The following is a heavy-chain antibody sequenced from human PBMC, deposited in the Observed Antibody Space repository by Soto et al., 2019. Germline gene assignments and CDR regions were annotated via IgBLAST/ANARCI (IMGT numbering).Heavy chain of an antibody. D-gene: IGHD2-2*01. V-gene: IGHV4-59*01. CDR1: GGSISGYY. CDR3: ARHVPYCSDTSHCAYGMDV. CDR2: IYYSGST. J-gene: IGHJ6*02. Sequence: TSETLSLTCTVSGGSISGYYWSWIRQPPGKGLEWIGYIYYSGSTNYNPSLKSRVTISVDTSKNQFSLKLSSVTAADTAVYYCARHVPYCSDTSHCAYGMDVWGQGTTVTVSS.